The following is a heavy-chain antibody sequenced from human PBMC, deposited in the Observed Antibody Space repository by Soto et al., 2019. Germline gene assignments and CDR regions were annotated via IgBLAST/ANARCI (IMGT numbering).Heavy chain of an antibody. V-gene: IGHV3-30-3*01. D-gene: IGHD3-16*01. CDR1: GFTFSSYA. Sequence: SLRLSCAASGFTFSSYAMHWVRQAPGKGLEWVAVISYDGSNKYYADSVKGRFTISRDNSKNTLYLQMNSLRAEDTAVYYCARAYEGDYFDYWGQGTPVTVSS. CDR3: ARAYEGDYFDY. CDR2: ISYDGSNK. J-gene: IGHJ4*02.